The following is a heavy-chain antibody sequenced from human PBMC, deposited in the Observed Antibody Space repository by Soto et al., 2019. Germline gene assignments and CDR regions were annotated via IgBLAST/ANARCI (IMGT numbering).Heavy chain of an antibody. V-gene: IGHV3-30-3*01. CDR3: AREEMATIGAQDY. J-gene: IGHJ4*02. Sequence: QVQLVESGGGVVQPGRSLRLSCAASGFTFSSYAMHWVRQAPGKGLEWVAVISYDGSNKYYADSVKGRFTISRDNSKNTLYLQMNSLRAEDTAVYYCAREEMATIGAQDYWGQGTLVTVSS. CDR2: ISYDGSNK. D-gene: IGHD5-12*01. CDR1: GFTFSSYA.